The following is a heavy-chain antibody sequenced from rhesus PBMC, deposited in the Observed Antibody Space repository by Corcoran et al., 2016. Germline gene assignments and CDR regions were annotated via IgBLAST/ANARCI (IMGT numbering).Heavy chain of an antibody. V-gene: IGHV4S7*01. CDR1: GGSISGGYG. D-gene: IGHD3-28*01. CDR3: AREFGGYYSGAAFDF. J-gene: IGHJ3*01. CDR2: IYSSSGNP. Sequence: QVQLQESGPGLLKPSETLSLTCAVSGGSISGGYGWGWIRQPPGKGLEWIGSIYSSSGNPYYKPSSKSRVTSSTDTSKNQFSLKLSSVTAADTAVYYCAREFGGYYSGAAFDFWGQGLRVTVSS.